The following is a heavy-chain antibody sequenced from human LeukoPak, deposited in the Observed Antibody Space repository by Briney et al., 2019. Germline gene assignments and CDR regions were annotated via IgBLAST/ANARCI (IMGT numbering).Heavy chain of an antibody. CDR3: ARGLDYGDHGRYAFDI. V-gene: IGHV3-64*01. Sequence: PGGSLRLSCAASGFTFSSYVMHWVRQAPGKGLEYVSAISSNGGSTYYVNSVKGRFTISRDNSKNTLYLQMGSLRAEDMAVYYCARGLDYGDHGRYAFDIWGQGTMVTVSS. J-gene: IGHJ3*02. D-gene: IGHD4-17*01. CDR1: GFTFSSYV. CDR2: ISSNGGST.